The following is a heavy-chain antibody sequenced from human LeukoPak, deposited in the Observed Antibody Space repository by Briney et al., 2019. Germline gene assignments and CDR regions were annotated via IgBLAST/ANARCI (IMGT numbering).Heavy chain of an antibody. Sequence: SQTLSLTCTVSGASFNSDDQYWNWIRQSPGKGLEWIGSIHPSGMLYNNPSLESRVTMSRDTSKNQFSLNLNSVTAADTAVYFCSRGLDSRKLGCWGQGILVTVYS. CDR1: GASFNSDDQY. J-gene: IGHJ4*02. CDR3: SRGLDSRKLGC. CDR2: IHPSGML. V-gene: IGHV4-31*03. D-gene: IGHD3-22*01.